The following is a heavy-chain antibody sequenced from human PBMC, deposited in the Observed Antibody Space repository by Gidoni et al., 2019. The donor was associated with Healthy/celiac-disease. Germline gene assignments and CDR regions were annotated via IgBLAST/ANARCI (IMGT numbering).Heavy chain of an antibody. CDR2: IWYDGSNK. D-gene: IGHD4-17*01. Sequence: QVQLVESGGGVVQPGRSLRPSCAAYGFTFSSYGMHWVRQAPGKGLEWVAVIWYDGSNKYYADSVKGRFTISRDNSKNTLYLQMNSLRAEDTAVYYCARDYGDYVQALDYWGQGTLVTVSS. CDR1: GFTFSSYG. J-gene: IGHJ4*02. V-gene: IGHV3-33*01. CDR3: ARDYGDYVQALDY.